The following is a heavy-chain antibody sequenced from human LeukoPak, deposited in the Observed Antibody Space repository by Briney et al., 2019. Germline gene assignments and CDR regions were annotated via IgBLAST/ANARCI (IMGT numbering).Heavy chain of an antibody. Sequence: GGSLRLSCAASGFTFSSYSMNWDRQAPGRGLEWVSSISSSSSYIYYADSVKGRFTISRDNSKNSLYLQMNSLRAEDTAVYYCARVEPVDTAMADAFDIWGQGTMVTVSS. D-gene: IGHD5-18*01. CDR2: ISSSSSYI. J-gene: IGHJ3*02. CDR1: GFTFSSYS. CDR3: ARVEPVDTAMADAFDI. V-gene: IGHV3-21*01.